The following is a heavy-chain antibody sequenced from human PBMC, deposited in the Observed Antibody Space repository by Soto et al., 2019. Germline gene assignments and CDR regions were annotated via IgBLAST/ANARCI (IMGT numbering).Heavy chain of an antibody. V-gene: IGHV3-33*08. J-gene: IGHJ4*02. CDR2: IGGNGGNI. Sequence: QGQLVESGGGVVQPGTSLRLSCEASGFIFSRYGMHWVRQAPGKGLEWVAVIGGNGGNIHNADFVKGRFTISRDNSKNTLYLQMNSLRVEDTAVYICATQDFRGSTGTTWGQGTLVTVSS. D-gene: IGHD1-1*01. CDR3: ATQDFRGSTGTT. CDR1: GFIFSRYG.